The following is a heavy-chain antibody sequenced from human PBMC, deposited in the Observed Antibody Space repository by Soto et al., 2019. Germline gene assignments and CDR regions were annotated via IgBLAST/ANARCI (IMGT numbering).Heavy chain of an antibody. Sequence: SETLSLTCAVYGGSFSGYYWSWIRQPPGKGLEWIGEINHSGSTNYNPSLKSRVTISVDTSKNQFSLKLSSATAADTAVYYCARGPGYDFWSGYEDWGQGTLVTVSS. CDR3: ARGPGYDFWSGYED. V-gene: IGHV4-34*01. D-gene: IGHD3-3*01. CDR2: INHSGST. J-gene: IGHJ4*02. CDR1: GGSFSGYY.